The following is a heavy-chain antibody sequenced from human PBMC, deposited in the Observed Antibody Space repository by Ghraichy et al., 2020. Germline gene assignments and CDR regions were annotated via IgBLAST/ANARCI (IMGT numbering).Heavy chain of an antibody. D-gene: IGHD2-15*01. CDR1: GGSISSSNFY. J-gene: IGHJ5*02. CDR2: IFYTGNT. CDR3: ARLPGIVVSPGEVEDNWVDP. V-gene: IGHV4-39*01. Sequence: SETLSLTCTVSGGSISSSNFYWGWIRQPPGKGLEWIGNIFYTGNTYYNPSLRSRVTMSVDTSRNQFSLRLTSVTAADTAMYYCARLPGIVVSPGEVEDNWVDPWGQGTLVTVSS.